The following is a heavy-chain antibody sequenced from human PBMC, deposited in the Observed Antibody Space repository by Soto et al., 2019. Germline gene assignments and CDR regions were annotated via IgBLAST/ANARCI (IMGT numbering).Heavy chain of an antibody. V-gene: IGHV1-69*05. CDR3: ARHVPAAGYYYGMDV. J-gene: IGHJ6*02. D-gene: IGHD2-2*01. Sequence: QVQLVQSGAEVKKPGSSVKVSCKASGGTFSSYAISWVRQAPGQGLEWMGGIIPIFGTANYAQKFQGRVTXPXXXPXXTAYMELSSLRSEDTAVYYCARHVPAAGYYYGMDVWGQGTTVTVSS. CDR1: GGTFSSYA. CDR2: IIPIFGTA.